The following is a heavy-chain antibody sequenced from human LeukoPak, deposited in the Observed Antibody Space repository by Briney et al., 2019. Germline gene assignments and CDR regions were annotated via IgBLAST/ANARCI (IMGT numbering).Heavy chain of an antibody. D-gene: IGHD2-2*01. J-gene: IGHJ5*02. CDR2: IKQDGSEK. CDR3: ARDIVVVPAAPFDP. CDR1: GFTSSSYW. Sequence: GGSLRLSCAASGFTSSSYWMSWVRQAPGKGLEWVANIKQDGSEKYYVDSVKGRFTISRDNAKNSLYLQMNSLRAEDTAVYYCARDIVVVPAAPFDPWGQGTLVTVSS. V-gene: IGHV3-7*01.